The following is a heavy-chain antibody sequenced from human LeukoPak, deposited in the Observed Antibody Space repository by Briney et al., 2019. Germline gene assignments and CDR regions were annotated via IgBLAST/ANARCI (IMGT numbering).Heavy chain of an antibody. CDR1: GFTFSSYA. CDR2: ISGSGGST. CDR3: AKDRTYYFDY. V-gene: IGHV3-23*01. Sequence: GGSLRLSCAASGFTFSSYAMSWVRQAPGKGLEWVSAISGSGGSTYYADSMKGRFTIPRDNSKNTLYLQMNSLRAEDTAVYYCAKDRTYYFDYWGQGTLVTVSS. J-gene: IGHJ4*02.